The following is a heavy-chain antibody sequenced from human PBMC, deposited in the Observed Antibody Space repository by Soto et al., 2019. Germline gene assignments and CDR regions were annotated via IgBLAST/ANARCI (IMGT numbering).Heavy chain of an antibody. V-gene: IGHV1-3*01. J-gene: IGHJ4*02. CDR2: INAGNGNT. D-gene: IGHD5-18*01. CDR3: ARSSYGYPLVQLSFDY. Sequence: SVKVSCKASGYTFTSYAMHWVRQAPGQRLEWMGWINAGNGNTKYSQKFQGRVTITRDTSASTAYMELSSLRSEDTAVYYCARSSYGYPLVQLSFDYWGQGTLVTVSS. CDR1: GYTFTSYA.